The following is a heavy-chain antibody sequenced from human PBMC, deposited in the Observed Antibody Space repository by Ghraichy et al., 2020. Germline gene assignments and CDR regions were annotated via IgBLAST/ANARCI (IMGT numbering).Heavy chain of an antibody. J-gene: IGHJ6*02. D-gene: IGHD2-15*01. CDR1: GFIVSNNY. CDR2: IYTGGST. Sequence: GGSLRLSCAASGFIVSNNYMSWVRQAPGKGLEWVSIIYTGGSTYYADSVKGRFTISRDNSKNTLYLQMNSLRAEDTAVYYCARNGYCRGGSCYSGYYYGMDVWGQGTTVTVSS. V-gene: IGHV3-53*01. CDR3: ARNGYCRGGSCYSGYYYGMDV.